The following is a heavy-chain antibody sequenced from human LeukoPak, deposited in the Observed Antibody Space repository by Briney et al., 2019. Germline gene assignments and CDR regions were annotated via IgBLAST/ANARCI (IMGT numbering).Heavy chain of an antibody. CDR3: AKGYSTPADAFDI. V-gene: IGHV1-2*02. Sequence: ASVKVSCKASGYTFTGYYMRWVRQAPGQGLEWIGWINPNSGGTNYAQKFQGRVTMTRDTSISTAYMELSRLRSDDTAVYYCAKGYSTPADAFDIWGQGTMVTVSS. D-gene: IGHD6-13*01. CDR2: INPNSGGT. CDR1: GYTFTGYY. J-gene: IGHJ3*02.